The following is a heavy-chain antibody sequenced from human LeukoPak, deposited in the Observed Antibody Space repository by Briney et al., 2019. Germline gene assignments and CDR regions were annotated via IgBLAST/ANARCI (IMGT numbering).Heavy chain of an antibody. CDR1: GGSFSGYY. CDR2: FNHSGST. J-gene: IGHJ6*03. D-gene: IGHD6-6*01. Sequence: PSETLSLTCAVYGGSFSGYYWSWIRQPPGKGLEWIGEFNHSGSTNYNPSLKSRVTISVDTSKNQFSLKLSSVTAADTAVYYCAGPQCRGIAARPKCYYMDVWGKGTTVTVSS. CDR3: AGPQCRGIAARPKCYYMDV. V-gene: IGHV4-34*01.